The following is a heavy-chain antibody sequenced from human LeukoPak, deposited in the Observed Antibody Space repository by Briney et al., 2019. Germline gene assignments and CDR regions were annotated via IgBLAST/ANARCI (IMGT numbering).Heavy chain of an antibody. V-gene: IGHV4-39*01. D-gene: IGHD1-26*01. CDR2: IYYSGST. Sequence: SETLSLTCTVSGGSISSSSYYWGWVRWTPGKVQGRIGSIYYSGSTCYNPSLKSRVTISVDTSKTQFSLKLSSVTAADTAVYYCARLVGTDDAEYFQHWGQGTLVTVSS. CDR3: ARLVGTDDAEYFQH. CDR1: GGSISSSSYY. J-gene: IGHJ1*01.